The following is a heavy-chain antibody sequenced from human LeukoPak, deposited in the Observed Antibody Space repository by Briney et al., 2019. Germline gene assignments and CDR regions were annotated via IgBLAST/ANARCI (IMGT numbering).Heavy chain of an antibody. CDR3: AKCYGDYVNWFDP. D-gene: IGHD4-17*01. CDR2: ISGSGGST. Sequence: GGTLRLSCAASGFTFSGYAMSWVRQAPGEGLEWVSAISGSGGSTYYADSMRGRFTISRDNSRNILYLQMNSLRVEDTAVYYCAKCYGDYVNWFDPWGQGTLVTVSS. CDR1: GFTFSGYA. V-gene: IGHV3-23*01. J-gene: IGHJ5*02.